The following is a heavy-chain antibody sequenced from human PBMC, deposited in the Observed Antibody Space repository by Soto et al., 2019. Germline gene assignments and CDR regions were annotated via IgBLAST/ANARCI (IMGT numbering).Heavy chain of an antibody. CDR2: IIPYYNTL. Sequence: QAQVVQSGAEVRKPGSSVKLSCKASEGTCNSYAIAWVRQAPGQGLEWMGGIIPYYNTLNYAQKFQDRVTITADDSTNTGYMELSSLRSDDTAVYFFASGASRWYPYFLDSWAQGTLVTGSS. D-gene: IGHD6-13*01. CDR1: EGTCNSYA. J-gene: IGHJ4*02. CDR3: ASGASRWYPYFLDS. V-gene: IGHV1-69*01.